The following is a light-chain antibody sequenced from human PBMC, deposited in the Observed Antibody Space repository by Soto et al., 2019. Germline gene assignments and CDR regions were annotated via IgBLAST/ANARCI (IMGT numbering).Light chain of an antibody. CDR2: KAS. J-gene: IGKJ1*01. CDR1: QTISSW. CDR3: QQYNSYSLTWT. Sequence: DVQMTQSPSTLSASVRDRVTITCRASQTISSWLAWFQQRPGRAPKFLIYKASSLKNGVPSRFSGSGSGTEFTLTISSLQPDDFATYYCQQYNSYSLTWTFGQGTKV. V-gene: IGKV1-5*03.